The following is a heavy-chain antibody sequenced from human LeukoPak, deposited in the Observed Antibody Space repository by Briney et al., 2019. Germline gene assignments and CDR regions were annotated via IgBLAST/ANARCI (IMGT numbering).Heavy chain of an antibody. V-gene: IGHV3-23*01. D-gene: IGHD3-3*01. CDR1: GFTFSSYA. CDR3: AKDVLRFLEENWDFDY. CDR2: ISGSGGST. J-gene: IGHJ4*02. Sequence: PGGSLRLSCAASGFTFSSYAMSWVRQAPGKGLEWVSAISGSGGSTYYADSVKGRFTISRDNSKNTLYLQMNSLRAEDTAVYYCAKDVLRFLEENWDFDYWGQGTLVTVSS.